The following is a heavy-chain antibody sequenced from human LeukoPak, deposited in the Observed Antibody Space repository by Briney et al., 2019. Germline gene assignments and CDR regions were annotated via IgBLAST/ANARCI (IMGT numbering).Heavy chain of an antibody. CDR1: GFTFDDYA. V-gene: IGHV4-59*01. CDR2: IYYSGST. J-gene: IGHJ4*02. CDR3: ARVNYDFWSGYYVFDY. D-gene: IGHD3-3*01. Sequence: GSLRLSCAASGFTFDDYAMHWIRQPPGKGLEWIGYIYYSGSTNYNPSLKSRVTISVDTSKNQFSLKLSSVTAADTAVYYCARVNYDFWSGYYVFDYWGQGTLVTVSS.